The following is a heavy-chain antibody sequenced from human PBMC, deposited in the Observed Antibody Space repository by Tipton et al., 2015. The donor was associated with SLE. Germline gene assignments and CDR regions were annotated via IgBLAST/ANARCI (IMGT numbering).Heavy chain of an antibody. CDR1: GFTLGDYA. Sequence: GSLRLSCFGSGFTLGDYAMSWVRQAPGKGLEWVANINGDGSTRYYLASVKGRFTISRDNARNSLPLEMNTLRAEDTAVYYCLGSGSTSVWGQGTLVTVSS. CDR2: INGDGSTR. J-gene: IGHJ4*02. D-gene: IGHD3-22*01. V-gene: IGHV3-7*01. CDR3: LGSGSTSV.